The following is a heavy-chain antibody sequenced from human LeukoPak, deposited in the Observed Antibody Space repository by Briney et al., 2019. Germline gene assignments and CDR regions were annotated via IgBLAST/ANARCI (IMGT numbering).Heavy chain of an antibody. D-gene: IGHD5-24*01. CDR3: VREARESGGFDY. V-gene: IGHV3-7*01. J-gene: IGHJ4*02. Sequence: GGSLRLSCAGSGFTFSSYWMTWVRQAPGKGLEWVANIKQDGSEKYYVDSVKGRFTISRDNAKNSLYLQMNSLRAEDTAVYYCVREARESGGFDYWGQGTLVTVSS. CDR1: GFTFSSYW. CDR2: IKQDGSEK.